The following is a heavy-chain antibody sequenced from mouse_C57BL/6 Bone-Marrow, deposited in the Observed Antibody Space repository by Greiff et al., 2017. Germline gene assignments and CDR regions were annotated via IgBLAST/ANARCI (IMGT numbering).Heavy chain of an antibody. D-gene: IGHD3-3*01. CDR1: GYSFTDYN. J-gene: IGHJ2*01. CDR3: SRWRGLGKYYFDY. V-gene: IGHV1-39*01. CDR2: INPNYGTT. Sequence: VQLQQSGPELVKPGASVKISCKASGYSFTDYNMNWVKQSNGKSLEWIGVINPNYGTTRYNQKFKGKATLTVDQSSSTAYMQLNSLTSEDSAVYYCSRWRGLGKYYFDYWGQGTTLTVSS.